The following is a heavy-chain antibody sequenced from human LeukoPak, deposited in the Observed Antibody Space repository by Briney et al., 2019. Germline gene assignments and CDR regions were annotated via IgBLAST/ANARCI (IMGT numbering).Heavy chain of an antibody. J-gene: IGHJ4*02. CDR3: ARRTVTNGWFRIDY. V-gene: IGHV4-59*08. Sequence: SETLSLTCTVPGGSISTYYWSWIRQPPGKGLEWIGYIYYNGATDYNPSLKSRVTISVDTSKNEFSLKLSSVTAADTALYYCARRTVTNGWFRIDYWGQGSLVIVSS. CDR1: GGSISTYY. CDR2: IYYNGAT. D-gene: IGHD6-19*01.